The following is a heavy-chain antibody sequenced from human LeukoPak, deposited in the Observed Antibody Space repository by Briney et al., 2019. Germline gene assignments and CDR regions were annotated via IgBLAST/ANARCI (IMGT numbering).Heavy chain of an antibody. D-gene: IGHD1-26*01. Sequence: GGSLRLSCAASGFTFSSYAMDWVRQAPGKGLEWVSGISGSDDSTYYADSGKGRFTISRDNSRSTLFLQMNSLRVEDTAIYYCAKSPMSGSYYFDYWGQGTLVTVSS. V-gene: IGHV3-23*01. CDR1: GFTFSSYA. CDR2: ISGSDDST. CDR3: AKSPMSGSYYFDY. J-gene: IGHJ4*02.